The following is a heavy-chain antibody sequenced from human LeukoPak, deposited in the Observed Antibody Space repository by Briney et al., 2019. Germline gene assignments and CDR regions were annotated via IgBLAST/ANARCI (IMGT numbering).Heavy chain of an antibody. V-gene: IGHV3-30*18. J-gene: IGHJ4*02. CDR3: AKDMGYYYGSGRYPPENDY. CDR2: VSFEGSNK. Sequence: PGRSLRLSCAASGFTFSRYGMDWVRQAPGKGLEWVAVVSFEGSNKYYADSVKGRFTISRDNSKNTPSLQMNSLRAEDTAVYYCAKDMGYYYGSGRYPPENDYWGQGTLVTVSS. D-gene: IGHD3-10*01. CDR1: GFTFSRYG.